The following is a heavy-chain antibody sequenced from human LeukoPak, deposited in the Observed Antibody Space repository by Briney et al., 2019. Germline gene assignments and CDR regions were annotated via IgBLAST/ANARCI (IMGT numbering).Heavy chain of an antibody. Sequence: GASVKVSCKASGYTFTSYGISWVRQAPGQGLEWMGWINPNSGGTNYAQKFQGRVTMTRDTSISTAYMELSRLRSDDTAVYYCARVGRREFTWGLRRHYDAFDIWGQGTMVTVSS. CDR2: INPNSGGT. D-gene: IGHD3-10*01. V-gene: IGHV1-2*02. CDR3: ARVGRREFTWGLRRHYDAFDI. J-gene: IGHJ3*02. CDR1: GYTFTSYG.